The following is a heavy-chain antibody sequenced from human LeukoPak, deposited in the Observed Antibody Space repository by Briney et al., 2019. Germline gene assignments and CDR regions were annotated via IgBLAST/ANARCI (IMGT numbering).Heavy chain of an antibody. CDR1: GGSISSYY. CDR2: IYYSGST. J-gene: IGHJ4*02. D-gene: IGHD3-10*01. CDR3: AREDRSWFGELFEGFDY. V-gene: IGHV4-59*01. Sequence: SXTLSLTCTVSGGSISSYYRSWIRQPPGKGLEWIGYIYYSGSTNYNPSLKRGVTISVETSKNQFSLKLSSVTAADTAVYYCAREDRSWFGELFEGFDYWGQGTLVTVSS.